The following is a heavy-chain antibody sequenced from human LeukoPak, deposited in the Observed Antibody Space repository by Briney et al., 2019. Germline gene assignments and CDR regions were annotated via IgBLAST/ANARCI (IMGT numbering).Heavy chain of an antibody. CDR3: ARHEIPLNYFDY. D-gene: IGHD2-21*01. J-gene: IGHJ4*02. CDR1: GGSISSGDYY. V-gene: IGHV4-39*01. CDR2: IYYSGST. Sequence: SQTLSLTCTVSGGSISSGDYYWSWIRQPPGKGLEWIGSIYYSGSTYYNPSLKSRVTISVDTSKNQFSLKLSSVTAADTAVYYCARHEIPLNYFDYWGQGTLVTVSS.